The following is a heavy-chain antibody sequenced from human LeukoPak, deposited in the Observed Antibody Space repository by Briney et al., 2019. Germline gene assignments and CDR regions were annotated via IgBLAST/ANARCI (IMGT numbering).Heavy chain of an antibody. D-gene: IGHD6-19*01. V-gene: IGHV3-53*01. CDR2: IYSGGST. CDR1: GFTVTSNY. J-gene: IGHJ3*02. CDR3: ARTQAVANAFDI. Sequence: PGGSLRLSCAASGFTVTSNYISWVRQAPGKGLEWVSVIYSGGSTYYADSVKGRFTICRDNSKNTLYLQMNSLRAEDTAVYYCARTQAVANAFDIWGQGTMVTVSP.